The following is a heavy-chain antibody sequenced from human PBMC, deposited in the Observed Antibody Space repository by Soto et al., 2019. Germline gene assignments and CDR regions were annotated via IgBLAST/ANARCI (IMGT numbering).Heavy chain of an antibody. Sequence: GGPLRLSCAASGFTFGAFALQWVRQASGKGLEWLGRIGSKGETYATAYAASVKGRFTISRDDSKNTAYLQMNSLESEDTAVYYCSRDDSDWFSNWGRGTLVTVSS. V-gene: IGHV3-73*01. D-gene: IGHD3-9*01. CDR3: SRDDSDWFSN. J-gene: IGHJ4*02. CDR2: IGSKGETYAT. CDR1: GFTFGAFA.